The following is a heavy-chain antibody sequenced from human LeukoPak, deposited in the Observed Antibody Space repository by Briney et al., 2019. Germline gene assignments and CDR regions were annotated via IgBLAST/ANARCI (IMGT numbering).Heavy chain of an antibody. J-gene: IGHJ3*02. CDR3: ARDGRYCSSTSCYGDDAFDI. V-gene: IGHV3-21*01. CDR1: GFTFSSYS. D-gene: IGHD2-2*01. Sequence: AGGSLRLSCAASGFTFSSYSMNWVRQAPGKGLEWVSSISSSSSYIYYADSVKGRFTISRDNAKNSLYLQMNSLRAEDTAVYYCARDGRYCSSTSCYGDDAFDIWGQGTMVTVSS. CDR2: ISSSSSYI.